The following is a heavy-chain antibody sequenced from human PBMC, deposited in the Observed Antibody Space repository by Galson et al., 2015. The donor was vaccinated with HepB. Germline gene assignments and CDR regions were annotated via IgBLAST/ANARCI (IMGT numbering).Heavy chain of an antibody. CDR3: TTRVHDAFDI. Sequence: SVKVSCKASGYAFTSYGINWVRQVPGQGLEWMGWVSAYNTGTSYPQTVRDRVTVTTDTSTNTAYMELGSLRVDDSAVYYCTTRVHDAFDIWGPGTVVTVSS. CDR1: GYAFTSYG. J-gene: IGHJ3*02. CDR2: VSAYNTGT. V-gene: IGHV1-18*04.